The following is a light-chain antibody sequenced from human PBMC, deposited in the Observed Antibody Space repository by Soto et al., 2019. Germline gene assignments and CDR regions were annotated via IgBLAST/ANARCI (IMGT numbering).Light chain of an antibody. Sequence: IRMNQSAAPLSGSVGDRVTITCRASQTISSWLAWYQQKPGKAPKLLIYKASTLKSGVPSRFSGSGSGTECTLTISSLQPDDFATYYCQHYNSYPEAFGQGTNVDI. V-gene: IGKV1-5*03. CDR3: QHYNSYPEA. CDR1: QTISSW. J-gene: IGKJ1*01. CDR2: KAS.